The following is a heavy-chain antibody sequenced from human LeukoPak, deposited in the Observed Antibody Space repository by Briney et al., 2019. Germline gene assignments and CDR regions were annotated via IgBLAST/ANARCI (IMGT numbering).Heavy chain of an antibody. CDR3: ARGGTSTRYYYYYMDV. CDR1: VFTLSTYA. D-gene: IGHD2-2*01. CDR2: ISGSGGGT. J-gene: IGHJ6*03. V-gene: IGHV3-23*01. Sequence: PAGGSLRLSCAASVFTLSTYAMSWVRQAPGRGLEWVSAISGSGGGTYSADSVKGRFTISRDNSKNTLFLQMNSLRADDTAVYFCARGGTSTRYYYYYMDVWGKGTTVTVSS.